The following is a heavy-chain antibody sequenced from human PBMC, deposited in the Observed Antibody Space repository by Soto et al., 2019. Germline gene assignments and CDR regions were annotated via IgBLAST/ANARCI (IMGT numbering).Heavy chain of an antibody. D-gene: IGHD1-1*01. CDR3: AREPRYSTSRYHDPFDM. CDR1: GGSISTDY. Sequence: ASETLSLTCTVSGGSISTDYWNWIRQPPGKGLEWIGYISYTGITNYNPSLESRVTISVDTSKNQFSLKLRSVTAADTAVYYCAREPRYSTSRYHDPFDMWGQGTMVTVS. V-gene: IGHV4-59*01. J-gene: IGHJ3*02. CDR2: ISYTGIT.